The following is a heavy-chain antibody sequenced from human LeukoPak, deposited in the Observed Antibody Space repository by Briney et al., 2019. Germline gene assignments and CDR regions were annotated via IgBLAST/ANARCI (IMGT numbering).Heavy chain of an antibody. D-gene: IGHD6-13*01. CDR3: ARVAYSSSPWSFDY. CDR1: GFTFDDYA. CDR2: IYSGGST. V-gene: IGHV3-53*01. J-gene: IGHJ4*02. Sequence: PGGSLRLSCAASGFTFDDYAMHWVRQAPGKGLEWVSVIYSGGSTYYADSVKGRFTISRDNSKNTLYLQMNSLRAEDTAVYYCARVAYSSSPWSFDYWGQGTLVTVSS.